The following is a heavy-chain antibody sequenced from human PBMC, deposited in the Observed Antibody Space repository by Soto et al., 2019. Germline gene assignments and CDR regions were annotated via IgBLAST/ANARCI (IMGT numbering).Heavy chain of an antibody. CDR2: MNPNSGNT. J-gene: IGHJ6*02. CDR3: ARVYPIDVSGYITLYYYYYGMDV. CDR1: GYTFTSYD. V-gene: IGHV1-8*01. D-gene: IGHD3-22*01. Sequence: ASVKVYFKASGYTFTSYDINWVRQATGQGLEWMGWMNPNSGNTGYAQKFQGRVTMTRNTSISTAYMELSSLRSEDTAVYYCARVYPIDVSGYITLYYYYYGMDVWGQGTTVTVSS.